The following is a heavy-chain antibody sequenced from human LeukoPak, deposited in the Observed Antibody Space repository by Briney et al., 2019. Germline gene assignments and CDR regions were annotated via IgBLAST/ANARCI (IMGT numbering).Heavy chain of an antibody. CDR3: ASHCSSTSCYADYYYMDV. J-gene: IGHJ6*03. Sequence: GASVKVSCKASGGTFSSSGISWVRQAPGQGLEWMGGIIPMIGTPNYAQKFQGRVTITADESTSTAYMELSSLRSEDTAVYYCASHCSSTSCYADYYYMDVWGKGNTVTVSS. D-gene: IGHD2-2*01. V-gene: IGHV1-69*13. CDR1: GGTFSSSG. CDR2: IIPMIGTP.